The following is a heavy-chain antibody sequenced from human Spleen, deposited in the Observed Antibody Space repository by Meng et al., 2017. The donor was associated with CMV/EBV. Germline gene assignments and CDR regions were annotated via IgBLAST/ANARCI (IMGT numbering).Heavy chain of an antibody. CDR1: GGPFSGSTFY. CDR3: ARVNVVLRRTYCSGPACYGAGHLDS. J-gene: IGHJ4*02. D-gene: IGHD2-15*01. CDR2: ISFNGAT. V-gene: IGHV4-39*07. Sequence: SETLSLTCKVSGGPFSGSTFYWGWIRQPPGKGLEWIGTISFNGATYYNESLKSRVTLSADRSRSQFSLTLTSVTAADTAIYFCARVNVVLRRTYCSGPACYGAGHLDSWGQGTRVTVSS.